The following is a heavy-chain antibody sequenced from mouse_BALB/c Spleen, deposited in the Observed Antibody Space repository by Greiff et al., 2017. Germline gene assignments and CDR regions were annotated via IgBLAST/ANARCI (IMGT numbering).Heavy chain of an antibody. Sequence: EVPLVESGGGLVQPGGSRKLSCAASGFTFSSFGMHWVRQAPEKGLEWVAYISSGSSTIYYADTVKGRFTISRDNPKNTLFLQMTSLRSEDTAMYYCARFSSIYAMDYWGQGTSVTVSS. CDR2: ISSGSSTI. J-gene: IGHJ4*01. CDR3: ARFSSIYAMDY. CDR1: GFTFSSFG. V-gene: IGHV5-17*02.